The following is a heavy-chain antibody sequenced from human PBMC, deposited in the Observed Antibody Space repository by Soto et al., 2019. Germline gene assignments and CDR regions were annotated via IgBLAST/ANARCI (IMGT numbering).Heavy chain of an antibody. CDR2: IVVGSGNT. J-gene: IGHJ6*02. D-gene: IGHD6-13*01. V-gene: IGHV1-58*01. CDR3: AADPGMYSSSWYRYYYGMDV. Sequence: GASVKVSCKASGFTFTSSAVQWVRQARGQRLEWIGWIVVGSGNTNYAQKFQERVTITRDMSTSTAYMELSSLRSEDTAVYYCAADPGMYSSSWYRYYYGMDVWGQGTTVTVSS. CDR1: GFTFTSSA.